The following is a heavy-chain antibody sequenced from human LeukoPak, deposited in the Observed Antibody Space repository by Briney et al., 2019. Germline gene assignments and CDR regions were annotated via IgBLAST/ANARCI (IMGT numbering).Heavy chain of an antibody. CDR2: ISGSGDST. J-gene: IGHJ5*02. D-gene: IGHD2-2*03. Sequence: GGSLRLSCAASGFTFSSYAMTWVRQAPGKGLEWVSTISGSGDSTYYADSVKGRFTISRDNSKNTLYLQMNSLRGDDTAVYHCAKTISGYCSTTSCLNWFDPWGQGTLVTVSS. V-gene: IGHV3-23*01. CDR3: AKTISGYCSTTSCLNWFDP. CDR1: GFTFSSYA.